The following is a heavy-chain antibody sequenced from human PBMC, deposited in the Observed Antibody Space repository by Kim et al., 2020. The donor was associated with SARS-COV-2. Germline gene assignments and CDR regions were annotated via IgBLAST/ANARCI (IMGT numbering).Heavy chain of an antibody. CDR1: GFTFGDYA. J-gene: IGHJ4*02. CDR3: IISEGLRWLVYDYDDY. CDR2: IRSKAYGGTT. Sequence: GGSLRLSCTASGFTFGDYAMSWVRQAPGKGLEWVGFIRSKAYGGTTEYAASVKGRFTISRDDSKSIAYLQMNSLKTEDTAVYYCIISEGLRWLVYDYDDYWGQGTLVTVSS. D-gene: IGHD6-19*01. V-gene: IGHV3-49*04.